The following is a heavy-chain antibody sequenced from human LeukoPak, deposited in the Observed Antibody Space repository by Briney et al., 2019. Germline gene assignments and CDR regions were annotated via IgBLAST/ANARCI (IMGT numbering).Heavy chain of an antibody. Sequence: PSETLSLTCAVYGGSFSDYYWSWIRQPPGKGLEWIGEINHSGSTNYNPSLKSRVTISVDTSKNQFSLKLSSVTAADTAVYYCAREGVNIVVVPAASDAFDIWGQGTMVTVSS. J-gene: IGHJ3*02. V-gene: IGHV4-34*01. D-gene: IGHD2-2*01. CDR2: INHSGST. CDR3: AREGVNIVVVPAASDAFDI. CDR1: GGSFSDYY.